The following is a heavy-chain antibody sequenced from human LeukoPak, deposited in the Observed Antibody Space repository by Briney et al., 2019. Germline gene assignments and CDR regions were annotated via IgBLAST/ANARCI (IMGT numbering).Heavy chain of an antibody. J-gene: IGHJ4*02. CDR2: FDPEDGET. V-gene: IGHV1-24*01. Sequence: GASVKVSFKVSVYTLTELSIHWVRQAPGKGLEWMGGFDPEDGETMYAQKFQGRVTMTEDTSTDTVYMELNSLRSEDTAVYYCVTVGRFGPFDYWGQGTLVTVSS. D-gene: IGHD3-16*01. CDR3: VTVGRFGPFDY. CDR1: VYTLTELS.